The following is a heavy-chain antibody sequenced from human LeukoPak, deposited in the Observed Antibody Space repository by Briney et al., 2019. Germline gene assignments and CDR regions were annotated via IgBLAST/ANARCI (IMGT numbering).Heavy chain of an antibody. CDR2: IWSDGNNR. V-gene: IGHV3-30*02. CDR1: GFTFRNYG. CDR3: AKDPGASVSGFYMDV. Sequence: GGSLGLSCAASGFTFRNYGMHWVRQATGKGLEWVSFIWSDGNNRFYADSVKGRFTISRDNSKNMLYLQMDTLRAEDTALYYCAKDPGASVSGFYMDVWGKGTTVIVSS. D-gene: IGHD2-8*02. J-gene: IGHJ6*03.